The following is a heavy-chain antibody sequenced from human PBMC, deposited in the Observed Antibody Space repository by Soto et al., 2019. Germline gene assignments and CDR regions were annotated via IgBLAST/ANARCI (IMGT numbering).Heavy chain of an antibody. CDR1: GFTFSSYG. CDR2: IWYDGSNK. V-gene: IGHV3-33*01. J-gene: IGHJ4*02. Sequence: QVQLVESGGGVVQPGRSLRLSCAASGFTFSSYGMPWVRQAPGKGLEWVAVIWYDGSNKHYADSVKGRFTISRDNSKNTLYLQMNSLRAEDTAVYYCARGPRARITMVRGVIDYWGQGTLVTVSS. CDR3: ARGPRARITMVRGVIDY. D-gene: IGHD3-10*01.